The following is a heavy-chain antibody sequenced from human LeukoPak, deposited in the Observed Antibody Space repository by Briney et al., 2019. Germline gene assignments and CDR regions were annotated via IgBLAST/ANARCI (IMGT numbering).Heavy chain of an antibody. D-gene: IGHD4-17*01. J-gene: IGHJ4*02. CDR3: ARVGDTYGDYTVGY. Sequence: PSETLSLTCTVSGGSISSYYWSWIRQPPGKGLEWIGYIYYSGSTNYNPSLKGRVTISVDTSKNQFSLKQSSVTAADTAVYYCARVGDTYGDYTVGYWGQGTLVTVSS. CDR2: IYYSGST. V-gene: IGHV4-59*01. CDR1: GGSISSYY.